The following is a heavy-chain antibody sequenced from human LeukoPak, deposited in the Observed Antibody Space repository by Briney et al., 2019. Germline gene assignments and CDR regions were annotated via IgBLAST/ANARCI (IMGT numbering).Heavy chain of an antibody. CDR1: GFTFSSYW. V-gene: IGHV3-7*03. CDR2: IKQDGSEK. Sequence: GGSLRLSCAPSGFTFSSYWMSWVRQAPGKGLEWVANIKQDGSEKYYVDSVKGRFTITRDNGKNSLYLQMNSLRAEDTAVYYCARKAYGLDVWGKGTTVTVSS. CDR3: ARKAYGLDV. J-gene: IGHJ6*04.